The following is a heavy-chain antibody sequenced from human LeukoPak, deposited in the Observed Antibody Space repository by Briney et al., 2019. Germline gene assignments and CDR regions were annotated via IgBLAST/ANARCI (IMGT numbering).Heavy chain of an antibody. CDR3: ARGGRHTGSFGY. CDR2: INLSGST. D-gene: IGHD3-10*01. Sequence: PLETLSLTSALYGGSPLGYYWSCIRQPPEKRLWSVVEINLSGSTNSNPSLKSRDTLSVETSTSNFSLKLSSVTAADTAVYYCARGGRHTGSFGYWGQGTLVTVS. V-gene: IGHV4-34*01. CDR1: GGSPLGYY. J-gene: IGHJ4*02.